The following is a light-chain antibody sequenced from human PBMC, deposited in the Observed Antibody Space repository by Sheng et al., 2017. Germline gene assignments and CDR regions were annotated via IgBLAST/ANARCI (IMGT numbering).Light chain of an antibody. CDR2: EDN. CDR3: QAWDDSAV. CDR1: KLGNKY. Sequence: SYEVTQPPSVSVSPGQTATITCSGDKLGNKYTCWYQQKPGQSPVLVIYEDNKRPSGIPERFSGSNSGNTATLTISGTQAMDEADYYCQAWDDSAVFGGGTKLTVL. V-gene: IGLV3-1*01. J-gene: IGLJ2*01.